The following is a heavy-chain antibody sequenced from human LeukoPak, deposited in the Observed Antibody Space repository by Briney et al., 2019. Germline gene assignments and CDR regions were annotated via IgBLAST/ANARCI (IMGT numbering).Heavy chain of an antibody. Sequence: PSETLSLTCTVSGGSISSSSYCWGWIRQPPGKGLEWIGSIYNSGSTYYNPSLKSRVTISVDTSKNQFSLKLSSVTAADTAVYYCARQPATVVTSNFGYWGQGTLVTVSS. CDR3: ARQPATVVTSNFGY. CDR1: GGSISSSSYC. CDR2: IYNSGST. J-gene: IGHJ4*02. D-gene: IGHD4-23*01. V-gene: IGHV4-39*01.